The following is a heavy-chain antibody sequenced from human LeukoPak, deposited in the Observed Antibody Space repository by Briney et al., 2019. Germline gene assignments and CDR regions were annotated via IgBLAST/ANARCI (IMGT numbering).Heavy chain of an antibody. V-gene: IGHV1-2*02. Sequence: GASVKVSCKASGYTFSGNFVHWLRQAPGQGLEWMGWINLNSGATNYAQKFQGRVTMTRDTSITTASMELNRLTFDDTAVYYCGAGGDCSDGSFNNWFDPWGQGTLVTVSS. J-gene: IGHJ5*02. CDR2: INLNSGAT. D-gene: IGHD2-15*01. CDR1: GYTFSGNF. CDR3: GAGGDCSDGSFNNWFDP.